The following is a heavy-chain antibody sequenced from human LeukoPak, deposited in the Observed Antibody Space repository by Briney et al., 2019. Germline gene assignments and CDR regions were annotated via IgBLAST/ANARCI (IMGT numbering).Heavy chain of an antibody. CDR2: INPNSGGT. J-gene: IGHJ4*02. V-gene: IGHV1-2*02. CDR1: GYTFTGYY. D-gene: IGHD3-22*01. Sequence: ASVKVSCKASGYTFTGYYMHWVRQAPGQGLEWMGWINPNSGGTNYAQKFQGRVTMTRDTSISTAYMELRSLRSDDTAVYYCTRWSPYYYDSSGYYPLDYWGQGTLVTVSS. CDR3: TRWSPYYYDSSGYYPLDY.